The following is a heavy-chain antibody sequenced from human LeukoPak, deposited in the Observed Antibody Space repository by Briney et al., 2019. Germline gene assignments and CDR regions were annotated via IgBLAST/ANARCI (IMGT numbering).Heavy chain of an antibody. Sequence: GESLKISCKGSGYSFTSYWIGWVRQMPGEGLEWMGIIYPGDSDTRYSPSFQGQVTISADKSISTAYLQWSSLKASDTAMYYCARSREWIGAAGNDYFDYWGQGTLVTVSS. V-gene: IGHV5-51*01. CDR2: IYPGDSDT. CDR3: ARSREWIGAAGNDYFDY. CDR1: GYSFTSYW. J-gene: IGHJ4*02. D-gene: IGHD6-13*01.